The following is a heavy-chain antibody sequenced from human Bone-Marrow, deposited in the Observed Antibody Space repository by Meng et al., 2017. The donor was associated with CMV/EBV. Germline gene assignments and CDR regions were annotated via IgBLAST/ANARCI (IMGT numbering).Heavy chain of an antibody. D-gene: IGHD2-21*02. V-gene: IGHV4-34*01. Sequence: SETLSLTCAVYGGSFSGYYWGWIRQPPGKGLEWIGEINHSGSTNYNPSLKSRVTISVDTSKNQFSLKLSSVTAADTAVYYCARGLIVVTREYYYYGMDVWGQGTTVTVSS. CDR1: GGSFSGYY. CDR2: INHSGST. CDR3: ARGLIVVTREYYYYGMDV. J-gene: IGHJ6*02.